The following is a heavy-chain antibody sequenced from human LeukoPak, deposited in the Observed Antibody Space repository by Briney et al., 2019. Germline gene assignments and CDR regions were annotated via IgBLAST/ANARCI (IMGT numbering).Heavy chain of an antibody. V-gene: IGHV3-21*01. D-gene: IGHD4-17*01. CDR3: ARDLGEYDYGDYGWFDP. J-gene: IGHJ5*02. CDR2: ISSSSSYI. CDR1: GFTFSSYS. Sequence: GGSLRLSCAASGFTFSSYSMNWVRQAPGKGPEWVSSISSSSSYIYYADSVKGRFTISRDNAKNSLYLQMNSLRAEDTAVYYCARDLGEYDYGDYGWFDPWGQGTLVTVSS.